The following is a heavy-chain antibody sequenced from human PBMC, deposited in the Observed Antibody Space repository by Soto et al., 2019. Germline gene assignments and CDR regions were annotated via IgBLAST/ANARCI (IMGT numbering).Heavy chain of an antibody. CDR1: GGTFSSYA. D-gene: IGHD4-4*01. CDR2: IIPIFGTA. V-gene: IGHV1-69*13. CDR3: ERPLGYSNYHYYYGMDV. J-gene: IGHJ6*02. Sequence: ASVKVSCKASGGTFSSYAISWVRQAPGQGLEWMGGIIPIFGTANYAQKFQGRVTITADESTSTAYMELSSLRSEDTAVYYCERPLGYSNYHYYYGMDVWGQGTTVTVSS.